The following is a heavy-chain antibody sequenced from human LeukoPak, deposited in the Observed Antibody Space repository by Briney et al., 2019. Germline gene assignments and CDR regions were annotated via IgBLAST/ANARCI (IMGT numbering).Heavy chain of an antibody. V-gene: IGHV3-74*01. J-gene: IGHJ4*02. CDR1: GFTLGSHW. D-gene: IGHD6-19*01. CDR3: ARISLSGWANDY. Sequence: GGSLILSCAASGFTLGSHWMHWVRQAPGKGLVWVTRISSDGSSTRYADPVKGRFTISRDNAKNTLYLQMSSLRAEDTAVYYCARISLSGWANDYWGQGTLVTVSS. CDR2: ISSDGSST.